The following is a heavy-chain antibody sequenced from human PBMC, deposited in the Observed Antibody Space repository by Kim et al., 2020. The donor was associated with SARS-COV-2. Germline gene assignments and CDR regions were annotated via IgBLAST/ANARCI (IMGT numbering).Heavy chain of an antibody. D-gene: IGHD3-16*01. J-gene: IGHJ4*02. CDR2: NT. V-gene: IGHV1-3*01. Sequence: NTKSSRKFQDRVTITRDTSASTVYMELSSLRSEDTAVFYCARGGGTYLDYWGQGTLVTVSS. CDR3: ARGGGTYLDY.